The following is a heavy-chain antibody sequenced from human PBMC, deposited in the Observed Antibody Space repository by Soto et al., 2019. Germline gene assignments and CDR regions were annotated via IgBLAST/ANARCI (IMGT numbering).Heavy chain of an antibody. V-gene: IGHV4-4*07. J-gene: IGHJ5*02. CDR1: GASISGFY. D-gene: IGHD1-1*01. CDR2: IYATGTT. CDR3: VRDGTKTLRDWFDP. Sequence: SETLSLTCTVSGASISGFYWSWIRKSAGKGLKWIGRIYATGTTDYNPSLKSRVMMSVDTSKKQFSLKLRSVTAADTAVYYCVRDGTKTLRDWFDPWGQGISVTVSS.